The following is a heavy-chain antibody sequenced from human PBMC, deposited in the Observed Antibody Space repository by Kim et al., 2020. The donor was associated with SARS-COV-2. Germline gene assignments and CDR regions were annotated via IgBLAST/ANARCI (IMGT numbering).Heavy chain of an antibody. CDR1: GGTFSSYA. Sequence: SVKVSCKASGGTFSSYAISWVRQAPGQGLEWMGGIIPIFGTANYAQKFQGRVTITADESTSTAYMELSSLRSEDTAVYYCAREEGCSGGSCYNFDYWGQGTLVTVSS. CDR2: IIPIFGTA. CDR3: AREEGCSGGSCYNFDY. D-gene: IGHD2-15*01. V-gene: IGHV1-69*13. J-gene: IGHJ4*02.